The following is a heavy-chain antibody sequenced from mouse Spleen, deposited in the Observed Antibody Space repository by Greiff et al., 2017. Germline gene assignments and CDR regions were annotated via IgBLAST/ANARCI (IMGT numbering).Heavy chain of an antibody. V-gene: IGHV1-50*01. Sequence: QVQLQQPGAELVKPGASVKLSCKASGYTFTSYWMQWVKQRPGQGLEWIGEIDPSDSYTNYNQKFKGKATLTVDTSSSTAYMQLSSLTSEDSAVYYCASGPTMPGPRFAYWGQGTLVTVSA. CDR1: GYTFTSYW. CDR2: IDPSDSYT. CDR3: ASGPTMPGPRFAY. D-gene: IGHD2-10*01. J-gene: IGHJ3*01.